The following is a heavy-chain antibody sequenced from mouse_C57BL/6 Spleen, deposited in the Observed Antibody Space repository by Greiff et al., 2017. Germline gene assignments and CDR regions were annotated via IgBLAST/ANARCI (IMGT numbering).Heavy chain of an antibody. CDR2: IYPGDGDT. CDR3: ARGVPNWYFDV. V-gene: IGHV1-82*01. CDR1: GYAFSSYW. D-gene: IGHD2-14*01. J-gene: IGHJ1*03. Sequence: VQVVQPGPELVKPGASVKISCKASGYAFSSYWMNWVKQRPGQGLEWIGRIYPGDGDTNYNGKFKGKATLTADTSSSTAYMQVSSLTSADSAVYFCARGVPNWYFDVWGTGTTVTVSS.